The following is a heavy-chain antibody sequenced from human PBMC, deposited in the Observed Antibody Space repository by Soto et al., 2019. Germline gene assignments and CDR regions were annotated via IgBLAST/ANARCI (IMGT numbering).Heavy chain of an antibody. V-gene: IGHV4-61*01. CDR3: ARDRLDVSGYDFWSVPGRWFDP. CDR2: IYYSGST. J-gene: IGHJ5*02. D-gene: IGHD3-3*01. CDR1: GGSVSSGSYY. Sequence: SETLSLTCTVSGGSVSSGSYYWSWIRQPPGKGLEWIGYIYYSGSTNYNPSLKSRVTISVDTSKNQFSLKLSSVTAADTAVYYCARDRLDVSGYDFWSVPGRWFDPWGQGTLVTVSS.